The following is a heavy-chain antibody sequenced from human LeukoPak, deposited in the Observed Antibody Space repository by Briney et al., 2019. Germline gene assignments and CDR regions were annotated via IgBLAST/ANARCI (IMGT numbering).Heavy chain of an antibody. V-gene: IGHV4-34*01. CDR3: ASRPRSIAAASDHYYFDY. D-gene: IGHD6-13*01. Sequence: PSETLSLTCAVYGGSFSGYYWNWIRQPPGRGLEWIGEIKHSGSTNFNPSLKSRVTISVDTSKNQFSLKLRSVTAADTAVYYCASRPRSIAAASDHYYFDYWGQGTLVTVSS. J-gene: IGHJ4*02. CDR1: GGSFSGYY. CDR2: IKHSGST.